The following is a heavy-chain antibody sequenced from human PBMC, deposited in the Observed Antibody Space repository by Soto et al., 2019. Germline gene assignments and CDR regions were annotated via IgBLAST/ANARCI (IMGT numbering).Heavy chain of an antibody. CDR2: ISYDGSNK. J-gene: IGHJ4*02. Sequence: QVQLVESGGGVVQPGRSLRLSCAASGFTFSSYGMHWVRQAPGKGLEWVAVISYDGSNKYYADSVKGRFTISRDNSKNTLYLQMNSLRAVDTAVYYCAKTAPFYDSSGYPFDYWGQGTLVTVSS. CDR3: AKTAPFYDSSGYPFDY. V-gene: IGHV3-30*18. CDR1: GFTFSSYG. D-gene: IGHD3-22*01.